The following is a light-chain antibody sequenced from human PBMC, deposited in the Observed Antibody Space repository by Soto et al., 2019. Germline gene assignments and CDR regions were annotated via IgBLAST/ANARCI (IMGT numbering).Light chain of an antibody. CDR2: DVT. V-gene: IGLV2-14*03. Sequence: QCVLTQPASASGSPGQSITISCTGTSSDVGGYNYVSWYQHHPGKAPKLIIYDVTNRPSGVSNPFSGSKSGNTASLTISGLQPEDEADYYCSSYATSNTRQIVFGTGTKVTVL. CDR1: SSDVGGYNY. J-gene: IGLJ1*01. CDR3: SSYATSNTRQIV.